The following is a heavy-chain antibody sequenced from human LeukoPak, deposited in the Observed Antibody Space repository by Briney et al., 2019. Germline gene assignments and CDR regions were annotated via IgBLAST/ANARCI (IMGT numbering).Heavy chain of an antibody. D-gene: IGHD1-26*01. V-gene: IGHV3-48*03. CDR1: GFTFSSYE. CDR3: ARGPAANSGNYYVGDY. Sequence: GGSLRLSCAASGFTFSSYEMNWVRRAPGKGLEWVSYISGSGTTIYYADSVKGRFTISRDNAKNTLYLQMNSLRAEDTAVYYCARGPAANSGNYYVGDYWGQGTLVTVSS. CDR2: ISGSGTTI. J-gene: IGHJ4*02.